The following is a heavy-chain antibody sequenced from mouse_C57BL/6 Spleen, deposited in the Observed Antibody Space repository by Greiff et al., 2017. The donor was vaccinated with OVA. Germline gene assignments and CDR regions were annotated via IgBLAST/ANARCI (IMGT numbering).Heavy chain of an antibody. CDR1: GFTFSSYA. V-gene: IGHV5-4*01. D-gene: IGHD1-2*01. CDR3: ARGLRPSTDWFAY. J-gene: IGHJ3*01. CDR2: ISDGGSYT. Sequence: EVHLVESGGGLVKPGGSLKLSCAASGFTFSSYAMSWVRQTPEKRLEWVATISDGGSYTYYPDNVKGRFTISRDNAKNNLYLQMSHLKSEDTAMYYCARGLRPSTDWFAYWGQGTLVTVSA.